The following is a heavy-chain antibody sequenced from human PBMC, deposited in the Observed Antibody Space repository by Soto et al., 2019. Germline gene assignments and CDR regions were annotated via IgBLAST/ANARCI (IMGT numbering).Heavy chain of an antibody. V-gene: IGHV3-21*01. D-gene: IGHD3-3*01. CDR3: ARRYDFWSGYYMDV. Sequence: PGGSQRLSCVAAGFNFSSYSVNWVRQAPGKGLEWVSFISSSSSYIYYADSVKGRFTISRDNAKNSLYLQMNSLRAEDTAVYYCARRYDFWSGYYMDVWGKGTTVTVSS. CDR1: GFNFSSYS. J-gene: IGHJ6*03. CDR2: ISSSSSYI.